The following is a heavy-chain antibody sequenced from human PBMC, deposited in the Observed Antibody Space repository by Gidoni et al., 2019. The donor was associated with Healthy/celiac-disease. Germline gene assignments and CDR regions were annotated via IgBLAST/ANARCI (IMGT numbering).Heavy chain of an antibody. Sequence: EVQLVESGGGLIQPGGSLRLSCAASGFTVSSNYMSWVRQAPGKGREWVSVIYSGGSTYYADSVKDRFTISRDNSKNTLYLQMNSLRAEDTAVYYCARESSGSYSPLYYYYGMDVWGQGTTVTVSS. D-gene: IGHD1-26*01. J-gene: IGHJ6*02. V-gene: IGHV3-53*01. CDR1: GFTVSSNY. CDR2: IYSGGST. CDR3: ARESSGSYSPLYYYYGMDV.